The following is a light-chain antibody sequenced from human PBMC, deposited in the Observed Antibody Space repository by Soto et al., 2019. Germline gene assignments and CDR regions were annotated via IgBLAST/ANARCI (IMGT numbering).Light chain of an antibody. V-gene: IGKV1-5*03. CDR3: QHYNSYAEA. Sequence: DIQMTQSPSTLSGSVGSRVTITCRASQTISSWLAWYQQKPGKAPKLLIYKASTLKSGVPSRFSGSGSGTEFTLTISSLQPDDFATYYGQHYNSYAEACGQGTKVELK. CDR1: QTISSW. J-gene: IGKJ1*01. CDR2: KAS.